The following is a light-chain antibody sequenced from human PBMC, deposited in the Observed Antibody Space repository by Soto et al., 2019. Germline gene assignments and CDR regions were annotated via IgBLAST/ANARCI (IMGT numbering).Light chain of an antibody. V-gene: IGKV3-15*01. Sequence: EIVMTQSPGTLSVSPGEGVTLSCRATQSITTNLAWYQQKPGQTPRLLIYGVSTTASGIPGRFSASGSGTDFTLTISSLQSEDSEVYDCQQYLDWTLTFGGGTKVE. J-gene: IGKJ4*01. CDR3: QQYLDWTLT. CDR2: GVS. CDR1: QSITTN.